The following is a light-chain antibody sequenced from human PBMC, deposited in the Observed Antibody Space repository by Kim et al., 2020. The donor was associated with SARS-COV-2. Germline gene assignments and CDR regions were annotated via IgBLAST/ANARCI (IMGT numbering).Light chain of an antibody. CDR2: LGS. Sequence: DIVMTQSPLSLPVTPGEPASISCKSSQSLLYSNGYNYLDWYLQKPGQSPQLLIYLGSNRASGVPDRFSGSGSGTDFTLKISRVEAEDAVVYYCMRALQTPRTFGQGTKLEI. CDR1: QSLLYSNGYNY. J-gene: IGKJ2*01. CDR3: MRALQTPRT. V-gene: IGKV2-28*01.